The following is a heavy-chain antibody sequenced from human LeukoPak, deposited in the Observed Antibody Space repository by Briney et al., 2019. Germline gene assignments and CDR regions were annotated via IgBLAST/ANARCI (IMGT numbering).Heavy chain of an antibody. J-gene: IGHJ4*02. Sequence: PGASVKVSCKASGYTFTGYYMHWVRQAPGQGLEWMGWINPNSGGTNYAQKFQGRVTMTRDTSISTAYMELSRLRSDDTAVYYCARDGHRMYYYDTSAYRFDYWGQGTLVTVSS. CDR1: GYTFTGYY. CDR2: INPNSGGT. CDR3: ARDGHRMYYYDTSAYRFDY. V-gene: IGHV1-2*02. D-gene: IGHD3-22*01.